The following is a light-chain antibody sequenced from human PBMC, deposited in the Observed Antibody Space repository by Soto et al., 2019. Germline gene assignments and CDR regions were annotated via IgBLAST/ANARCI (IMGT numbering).Light chain of an antibody. V-gene: IGKV3-15*01. CDR2: GAS. CDR3: QLYDNWPLT. CDR1: QSFFSK. Sequence: EIVMTQSPATLSVSPGERATLSCRASQSFFSKLAWYQQKPGQAPRLLIYGASTRAIGMPGRFKGSRCGTVLTITITGLQSEEFGGYYSQLYDNWPLTFGKGTRLDIK. J-gene: IGKJ5*01.